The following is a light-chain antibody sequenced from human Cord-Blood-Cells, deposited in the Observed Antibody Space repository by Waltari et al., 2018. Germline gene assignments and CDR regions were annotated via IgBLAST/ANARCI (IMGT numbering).Light chain of an antibody. V-gene: IGKV1-39*01. CDR3: QQSYSTLYT. CDR2: AAS. CDR1: QSISSY. J-gene: IGKJ2*01. Sequence: DIQMTQSPSYLSASVGDRVTITCRASQSISSYLNWYQQNTGKAPKLLIYAASSLQSGVPSRFSRSGSGTDFALTISMLQPEDFATYYWQQSYSTLYTFGQVTKLGIK.